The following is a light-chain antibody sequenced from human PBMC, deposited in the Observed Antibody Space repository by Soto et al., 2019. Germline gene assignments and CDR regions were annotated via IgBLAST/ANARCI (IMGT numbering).Light chain of an antibody. CDR1: QNVDSNY. CDR3: QQYGSLSWT. Sequence: EIVLTQSPGTLSLSPGERATLSCRASQNVDSNYLAWYQQKPGQAPRIIIFGASGRPTGIPDRFSGSGSGTDFTLTISRLEPEDFAVYYCQQYGSLSWTFGQGTKVEIK. J-gene: IGKJ1*01. CDR2: GAS. V-gene: IGKV3-20*01.